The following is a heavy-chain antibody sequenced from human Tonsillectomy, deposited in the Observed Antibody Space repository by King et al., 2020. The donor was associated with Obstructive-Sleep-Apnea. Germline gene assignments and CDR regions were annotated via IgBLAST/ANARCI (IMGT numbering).Heavy chain of an antibody. CDR3: AKDGEGYDFWSGYYPDY. CDR2: ISVSGGTT. Sequence: VQLVESGGGLVQPGGSLRLSCAASIFTFISYAMSCVRQAPGKGQEWVSAISVSGGTTYYADSVKGRFTISRDNSKNTLYLQMNGLRAEDTAVYYCAKDGEGYDFWSGYYPDYWGQGTLVTVSS. J-gene: IGHJ4*02. CDR1: IFTFISYA. V-gene: IGHV3-23*04. D-gene: IGHD3-3*01.